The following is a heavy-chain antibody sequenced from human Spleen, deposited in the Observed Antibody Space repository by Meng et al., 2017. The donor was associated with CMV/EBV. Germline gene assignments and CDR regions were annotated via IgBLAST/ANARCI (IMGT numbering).Heavy chain of an antibody. CDR3: AKSDSRSLFSLSLN. D-gene: IGHD2-21*01. Sequence: GGSLRLSCAASGFPFRDYAMHWVRQPPGKGLEWVSGISRNGADIDYADSVKGRFTISRDNAKNSLFLQMNSLRAEDTALYYCAKSDSRSLFSLSLNWGQGTLVTVSS. CDR1: GFPFRDYA. V-gene: IGHV3-9*01. CDR2: ISRNGADI. J-gene: IGHJ4*02.